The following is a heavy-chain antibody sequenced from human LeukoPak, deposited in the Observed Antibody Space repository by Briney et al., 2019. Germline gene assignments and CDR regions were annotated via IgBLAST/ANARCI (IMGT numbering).Heavy chain of an antibody. CDR1: GFIFGDYA. D-gene: IGHD3-10*01. J-gene: IGHJ3*02. V-gene: IGHV3-74*01. CDR2: INSDGSST. Sequence: GGSLRLSCTPSGFIFGDYALTWVRQAPGKGLVWVSRINSDGSSTSYADSVKGRFTISRDNAKKTLYLQMNSLRAEDTAVYYCARPSGSYYYDAFDIWGQGTMVTVSS. CDR3: ARPSGSYYYDAFDI.